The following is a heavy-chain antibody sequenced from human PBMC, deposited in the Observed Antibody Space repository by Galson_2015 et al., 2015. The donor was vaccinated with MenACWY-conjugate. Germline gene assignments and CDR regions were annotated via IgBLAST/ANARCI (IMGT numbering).Heavy chain of an antibody. CDR3: VRDPVGNWFEF. J-gene: IGHJ5*01. CDR1: GYTFSSYG. CDR2: ISPYNGNT. V-gene: IGHV1-18*01. Sequence: SVKVSCKASGYTFSSYGISWVRQAPGQGLEWMGWISPYNGNTNYAQKFRGRVTVTTDTSTSTAYMELRSLRSDDTAVYYCVRDPVGNWFEFWGQGTLVTVSS.